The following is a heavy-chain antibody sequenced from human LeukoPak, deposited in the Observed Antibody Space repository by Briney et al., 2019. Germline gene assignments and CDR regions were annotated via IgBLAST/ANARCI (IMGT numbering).Heavy chain of an antibody. J-gene: IGHJ4*02. CDR2: IKSKTDGGTT. Sequence: PGGSLRLSCAASGFTFSNAWMSWVRQAPGKGLEWVGRIKSKTDGGTTDYAAPVKGRFTISRDDSKNTLYLQMNSLKTEDTAVYYCTTDRDDILTGYTRPLDYWGQGTLVTVSS. D-gene: IGHD3-9*01. CDR1: GFTFSNAW. CDR3: TTDRDDILTGYTRPLDY. V-gene: IGHV3-15*01.